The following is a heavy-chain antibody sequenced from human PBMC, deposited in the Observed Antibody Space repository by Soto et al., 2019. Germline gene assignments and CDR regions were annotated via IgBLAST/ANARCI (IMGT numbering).Heavy chain of an antibody. CDR2: IYNSGRY. Sequence: SETLSLTCTVSGGFIWGWIRQSPDKGLEWIGYIYNSGRYNYNPSLESRLTISIDTSKNQFSLRLASVTAADTAVYYCARTLPNRQLFDSWSQGTLVTVAS. CDR1: GGFI. J-gene: IGHJ4*02. D-gene: IGHD1-1*01. V-gene: IGHV4-59*01. CDR3: ARTLPNRQLFDS.